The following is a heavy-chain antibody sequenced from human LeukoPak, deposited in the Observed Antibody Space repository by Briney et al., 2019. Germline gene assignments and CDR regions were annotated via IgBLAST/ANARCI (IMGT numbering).Heavy chain of an antibody. V-gene: IGHV3-33*01. CDR1: GFTFSDYG. J-gene: IGHJ4*02. CDR3: ARDLGGGYGSFDY. D-gene: IGHD1-26*01. Sequence: GRSLRLSCATSGFTFSDYGVHWVRRPPGKGVEWVAVIWYDGSNKYCAASVKGRFTISRDNSKNTLYVQMNSLRVEDTAVYYCARDLGGGYGSFDYWGQGTLVTVSS. CDR2: IWYDGSNK.